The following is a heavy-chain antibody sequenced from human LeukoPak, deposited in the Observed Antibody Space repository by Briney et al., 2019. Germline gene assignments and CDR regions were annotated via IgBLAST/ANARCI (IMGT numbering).Heavy chain of an antibody. Sequence: SETLSLTCTVSGGSISSYYWSWIRQPPGEGLEWIGCIYYSGYTNYKSSLKSRVTISVDTSKNQFSLKLSSVTAADTAVYYCARILYSSNIDYWGQGTLVTVSS. D-gene: IGHD6-19*01. V-gene: IGHV4-59*12. J-gene: IGHJ4*02. CDR1: GGSISSYY. CDR3: ARILYSSNIDY. CDR2: IYYSGYT.